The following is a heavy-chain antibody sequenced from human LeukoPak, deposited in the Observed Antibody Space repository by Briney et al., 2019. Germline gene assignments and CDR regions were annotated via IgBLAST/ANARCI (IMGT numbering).Heavy chain of an antibody. Sequence: PGGSLRLSCAASGFSFTNYWMHWVRQAPGKGLVWVSHINSDGSATRYADSVKGRFTTSRDNAMNTLYLQMNSLRGEDTAVYYCASQRGYGDRILDYWGQGTLVTVSS. D-gene: IGHD4-17*01. CDR3: ASQRGYGDRILDY. CDR2: INSDGSAT. J-gene: IGHJ4*02. CDR1: GFSFTNYW. V-gene: IGHV3-74*01.